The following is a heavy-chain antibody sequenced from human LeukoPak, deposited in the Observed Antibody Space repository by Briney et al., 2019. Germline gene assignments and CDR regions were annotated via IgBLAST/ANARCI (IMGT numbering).Heavy chain of an antibody. CDR2: IYYGGST. D-gene: IGHD3-10*01. V-gene: IGHV4-39*01. CDR1: GGSISSSSYY. Sequence: PSETLSLTCTVSGGSISSSSYYWGWIRQPPGKGLEWIGSIYYGGSTYYNPSLKSRVTISVDTSKNQFSLKLSSVTAADTAVYYCACFEGFGELSHNYYYYGMDVWGQGTTVTVSS. CDR3: ACFEGFGELSHNYYYYGMDV. J-gene: IGHJ6*02.